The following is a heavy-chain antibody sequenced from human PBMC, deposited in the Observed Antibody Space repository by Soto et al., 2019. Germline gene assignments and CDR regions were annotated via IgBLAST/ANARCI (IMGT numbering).Heavy chain of an antibody. CDR2: IYPGDSDT. Sequence: PGESLKISCKGSGYSFTSYWIGWVRQMPGKGLEWMGIIYPGDSDTRYSPSFQGQVTISADKSISTAYLQWSSLKASDTAMYYCARHGKADIVVVPAALNYYYYYMDVWGKGTTVTVSS. D-gene: IGHD2-2*01. CDR3: ARHGKADIVVVPAALNYYYYYMDV. V-gene: IGHV5-51*01. J-gene: IGHJ6*03. CDR1: GYSFTSYW.